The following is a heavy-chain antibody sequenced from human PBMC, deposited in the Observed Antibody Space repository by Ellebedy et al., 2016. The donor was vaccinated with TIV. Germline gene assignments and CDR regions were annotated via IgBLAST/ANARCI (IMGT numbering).Heavy chain of an antibody. CDR2: ISGSGGST. J-gene: IGHJ6*02. V-gene: IGHV3-23*01. CDR3: AKDPSLTYYYGSGNVNGMDV. D-gene: IGHD3-10*01. CDR1: GFTFSSYA. Sequence: GESLKISXAASGFTFSSYAMSWVRQAPGKGLEWVSAISGSGGSTYYADSVKGRFTISRDNSKNTLYLQMNSLRAEDTAVYYCAKDPSLTYYYGSGNVNGMDVWGQGTTVTVSS.